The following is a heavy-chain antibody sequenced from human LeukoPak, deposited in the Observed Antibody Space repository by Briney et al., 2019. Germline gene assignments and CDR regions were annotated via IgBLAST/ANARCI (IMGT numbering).Heavy chain of an antibody. D-gene: IGHD2-2*02. CDR1: GYTFTSYY. V-gene: IGHV1-46*03. CDR2: INPSGGST. CDR3: ARDIVVVPAAINWFDP. J-gene: IGHJ5*02. Sequence: ASVKVSCKASGYTFTSYYMHWVRQAPGQGLEWMGIINPSGGSTSYAQKFQGRVTMTRVTSTSTVYMELSSLRSEDTAVYYCARDIVVVPAAINWFDPWGQGTLVTVSS.